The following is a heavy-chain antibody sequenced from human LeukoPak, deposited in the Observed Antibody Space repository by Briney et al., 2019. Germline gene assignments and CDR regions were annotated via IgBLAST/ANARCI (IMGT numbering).Heavy chain of an antibody. CDR2: IFYSGTT. CDR1: RGAISSSNYY. V-gene: IGHV4-39*07. CDR3: ASRRKRGGAFDI. D-gene: IGHD6-6*01. Sequence: SETLSLTCSVSRGAISSSNYYWGWIRQPPGKGLEWIGNIFYSGTTYYNPSLPSLKSRDSILVDTSKNQFSLKLRSVTAADTAVYYCASRRKRGGAFDIWGQGTMVTVSS. J-gene: IGHJ3*02.